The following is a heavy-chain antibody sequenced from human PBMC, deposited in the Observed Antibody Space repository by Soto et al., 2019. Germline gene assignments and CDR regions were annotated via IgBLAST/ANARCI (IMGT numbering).Heavy chain of an antibody. CDR2: ISYDGSNK. CDR3: AKDYPRPEQWQVSQGMDV. D-gene: IGHD6-19*01. J-gene: IGHJ6*02. V-gene: IGHV3-30*18. Sequence: GGSLRLSCAASGFTFSSYGMHWVRQAPGKGLEWVAVISYDGSNKYYADSVKGRFTISRDNSKNTLYLQMNSLRAEDTAVYYCAKDYPRPEQWQVSQGMDVWGQGTTVTVSS. CDR1: GFTFSSYG.